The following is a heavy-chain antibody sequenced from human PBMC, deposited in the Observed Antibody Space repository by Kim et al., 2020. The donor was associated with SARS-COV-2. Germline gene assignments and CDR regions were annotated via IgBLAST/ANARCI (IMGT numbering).Heavy chain of an antibody. CDR2: INSRSTYI. J-gene: IGHJ6*02. CDR3: ARTGTAAAGEYYYYATDV. CDR1: GFSFSDYS. Sequence: GGSLRLSCAASGFSFSDYSMNWVRQAPGKGLEWVSSINSRSTYIYYEDSVKGRFTISRDNAKSSLYLQMNSLRAEDTAVFYCARTGTAAAGEYYYYATDVWGQGTTVTVSS. D-gene: IGHD6-19*01. V-gene: IGHV3-21*01.